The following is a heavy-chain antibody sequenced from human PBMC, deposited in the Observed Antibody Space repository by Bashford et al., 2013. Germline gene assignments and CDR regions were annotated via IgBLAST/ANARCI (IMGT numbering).Heavy chain of an antibody. V-gene: IGHV1-69*01. CDR3: ASQSGATGGPTHYYYYGMDV. CDR2: IIPIFGTA. D-gene: IGHD6-25*01. Sequence: IVWVRQAPGQGLEWMGGIIPIFGTANYAQKFQGRVTITADESTSTAYMELSSLRSEDTAVYYCASQSGATGGPTHYYYYGMDVWGQGTTVTVSS. J-gene: IGHJ6*02.